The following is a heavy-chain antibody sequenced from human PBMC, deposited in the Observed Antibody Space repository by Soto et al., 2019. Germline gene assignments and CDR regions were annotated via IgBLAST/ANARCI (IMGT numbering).Heavy chain of an antibody. V-gene: IGHV5-51*01. J-gene: IGHJ4*02. Sequence: GESLNISCKGSGYSFTNYWIGWVRQMPGKGLEWMAIIYPGDSDTRYSPSFQGQVTISADKSISTAYLQWSSLKASDTAMYYCARFKPGDTRYFEHWGQGTLVTVPS. CDR2: IYPGDSDT. D-gene: IGHD3-16*01. CDR1: GYSFTNYW. CDR3: ARFKPGDTRYFEH.